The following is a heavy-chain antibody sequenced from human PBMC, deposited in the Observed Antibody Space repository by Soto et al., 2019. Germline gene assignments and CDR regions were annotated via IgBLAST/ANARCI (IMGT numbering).Heavy chain of an antibody. CDR2: IWFDGSTK. CDR3: ARDRRIGELPTDY. J-gene: IGHJ4*02. Sequence: QVQLVESGGGVVQPGKSLRLSCAASGFTFSSRGMHWVRRAPGKGLEWVAVIWFDGSTKNYADSVKGRFTISRDNSNNTLYLQMNNLRAEDTAVYYCARDRRIGELPTDYWGQGTLVTVSS. V-gene: IGHV3-33*01. CDR1: GFTFSSRG. D-gene: IGHD3-10*01.